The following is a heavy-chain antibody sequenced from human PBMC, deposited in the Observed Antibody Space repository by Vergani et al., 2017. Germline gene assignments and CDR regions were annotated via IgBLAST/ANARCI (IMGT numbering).Heavy chain of an antibody. V-gene: IGHV4-61*02. CDR1: GGSISSGSYY. J-gene: IGHJ6*03. CDR3: ARVPLYCSSTSCYVEDYYYYMDV. Sequence: QVQLQESGPGLVKPSQTLSLTCTVSGGSISSGSYYWSWIRQPAGKGLEWIGRIYTSGSTNYNPSLKSRVTISVDTSKNQFSLKLSSVTAADTAVYYCARVPLYCSSTSCYVEDYYYYMDVWGKGTTGTVSS. CDR2: IYTSGST. D-gene: IGHD2-2*01.